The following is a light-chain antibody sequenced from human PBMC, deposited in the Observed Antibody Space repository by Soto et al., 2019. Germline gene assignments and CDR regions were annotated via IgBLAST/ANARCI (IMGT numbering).Light chain of an antibody. Sequence: QSALTQPASVSGSPGQSITISCTGTSSDVGGYNYVSWYQQHPGKAPKLMIYEVSNRPSGVSNRFSGSKSGNTASLTISGLQAEDEADYYCSSYTSSRTRVFGTGTKGTVL. CDR3: SSYTSSRTRV. V-gene: IGLV2-14*01. J-gene: IGLJ1*01. CDR1: SSDVGGYNY. CDR2: EVS.